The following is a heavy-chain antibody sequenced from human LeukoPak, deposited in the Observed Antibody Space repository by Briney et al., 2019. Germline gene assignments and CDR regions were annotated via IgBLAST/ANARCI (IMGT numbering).Heavy chain of an antibody. V-gene: IGHV5-51*01. D-gene: IGHD5-18*01. CDR2: IYPGDSDT. CDR1: GYSFTSYW. Sequence: GESLKISCKGSGYSFTSYWIGWVRPMPGKGLEWMGVIYPGDSDTRYSPSFQGQVTISADKSISTAYLQWSSLKASDTAMYYCARRRGYSYGVNWFDPWGQGTLVTVSS. CDR3: ARRRGYSYGVNWFDP. J-gene: IGHJ5*02.